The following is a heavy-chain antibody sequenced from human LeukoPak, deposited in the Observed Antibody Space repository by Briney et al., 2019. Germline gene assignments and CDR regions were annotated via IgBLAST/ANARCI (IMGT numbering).Heavy chain of an antibody. Sequence: GRSLTLSCAAPGFTLSAHGMHWDSQAPGKGLEGGAVIWIDGSKNYYRDSVRGRFTISRDTCKNTLDLQMDSLRVEDTAVYYCARSPRGDSNGQGVDLDIWGQGPVVTVSA. V-gene: IGHV3-33*01. J-gene: IGHJ3*02. CDR1: GFTLSAHG. D-gene: IGHD3-22*01. CDR3: ARSPRGDSNGQGVDLDI. CDR2: IWIDGSKN.